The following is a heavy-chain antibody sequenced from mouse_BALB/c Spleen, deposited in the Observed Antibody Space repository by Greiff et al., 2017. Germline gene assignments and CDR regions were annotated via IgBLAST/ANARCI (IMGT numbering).Heavy chain of an antibody. D-gene: IGHD2-4*01. CDR3: ARGGDIYYDYDGFAY. CDR2: ISDGGSYT. Sequence: EVQVVESGGGLVKPGGSLKLSCAASGFTFSDYYMYWVRQTPEKRLEWVATISDGGSYTYYPDSVKGRFTISRDNAKNNLYLQMSSLKSEDTAMYYCARGGDIYYDYDGFAYWGQGTLVTVSA. J-gene: IGHJ3*01. CDR1: GFTFSDYY. V-gene: IGHV5-4*02.